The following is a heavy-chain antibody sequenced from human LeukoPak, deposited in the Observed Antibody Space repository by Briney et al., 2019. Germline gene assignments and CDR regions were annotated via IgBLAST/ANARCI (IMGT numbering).Heavy chain of an antibody. V-gene: IGHV3-23*01. CDR1: GFTFSSFA. CDR2: ISGSGGST. CDR3: ARLRSTGGLDC. D-gene: IGHD2-21*02. Sequence: GGSLRLSCAASGFTFSSFAMTWVRQASGKGLEWVSAISGSGGSTYYADSVKGRFTISRDNSKNTLYLQMNSLRAEDTAVYYCARLRSTGGLDCWGQGTLVTVSS. J-gene: IGHJ4*02.